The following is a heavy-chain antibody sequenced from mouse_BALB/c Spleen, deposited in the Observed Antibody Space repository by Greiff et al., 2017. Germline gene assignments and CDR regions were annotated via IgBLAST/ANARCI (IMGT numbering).Heavy chain of an antibody. CDR3: ARQGYFDV. V-gene: IGHV5-9-3*01. Sequence: EVHLVESGGGLVQPGGSLKLSCAASGFTFSSYAMSWVRQTPEKRLEWVATISSGGSYTYYPDSVKGRFTISRDNAKNTLYLQMSSLRSEDTAMYYCARQGYFDVWGEGTTVTVSS. CDR1: GFTFSSYA. CDR2: ISSGGSYT. J-gene: IGHJ1*01.